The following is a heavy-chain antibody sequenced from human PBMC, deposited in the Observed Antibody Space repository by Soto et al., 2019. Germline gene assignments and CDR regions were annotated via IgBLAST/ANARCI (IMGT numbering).Heavy chain of an antibody. V-gene: IGHV4-31*03. J-gene: IGHJ5*02. D-gene: IGHD2-2*01. CDR1: GGSISSGGYY. Sequence: QVQLQESGPGLVKPSQTLSLTCTVSGGSISSGGYYWSWIRQHPGKGLEWIGYIYYSGSTYYNPSLKSRVTISVDTSKNQFSLKLSSVTASDTAVYYCASSPLCQLLSCWFDPWGQGTLVTVSS. CDR2: IYYSGST. CDR3: ASSPLCQLLSCWFDP.